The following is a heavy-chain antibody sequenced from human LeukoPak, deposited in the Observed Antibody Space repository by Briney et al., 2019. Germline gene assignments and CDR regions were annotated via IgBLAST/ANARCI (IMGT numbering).Heavy chain of an antibody. Sequence: PSETLSLTCTVSGGSISSSSYYWGWIRQPPGKGLEWIGSIYYSGNTYYNPSLKSRVTISVDTSKNQFSLKPSSVTAADTAVYYCARHAYSSSSARYYGMDVWGQGTTVTVSS. J-gene: IGHJ6*02. CDR3: ARHAYSSSSARYYGMDV. D-gene: IGHD6-6*01. V-gene: IGHV4-39*01. CDR1: GGSISSSSYY. CDR2: IYYSGNT.